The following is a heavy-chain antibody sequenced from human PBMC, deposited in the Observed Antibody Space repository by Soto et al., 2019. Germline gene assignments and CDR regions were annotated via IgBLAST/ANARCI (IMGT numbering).Heavy chain of an antibody. J-gene: IGHJ5*02. CDR2: ISSYNGNT. Sequence: QVQLVQSGAEVKKPGASVTVSCKASGYSLTTYSISWVRQAPGQGLEWMGWISSYNGNTNYAQKFQDRVTMTTDYSTSTAYMELRSLSSDDTAVYYCARTLKTAVTRFDPWGQGTLVTVS. CDR1: GYSLTTYS. D-gene: IGHD4-17*01. CDR3: ARTLKTAVTRFDP. V-gene: IGHV1-18*01.